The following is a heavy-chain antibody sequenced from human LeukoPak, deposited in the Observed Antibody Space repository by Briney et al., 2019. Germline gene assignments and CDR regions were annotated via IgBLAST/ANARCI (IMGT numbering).Heavy chain of an antibody. CDR3: ARGVAYDSSGAGDY. D-gene: IGHD3-22*01. Sequence: GASVKVSCKASGYTFTSYDINWVRQATGQGLEWMGWMNPNSGNTGYAQKFQGRVTITRNTSISTAYMELSSLRSEDTAVYYCARGVAYDSSGAGDYWGQGTLVTVSS. CDR1: GYTFTSYD. CDR2: MNPNSGNT. J-gene: IGHJ4*02. V-gene: IGHV1-8*03.